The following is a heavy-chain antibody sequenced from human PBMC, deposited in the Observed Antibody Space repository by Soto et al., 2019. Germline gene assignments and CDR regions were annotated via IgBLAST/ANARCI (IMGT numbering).Heavy chain of an antibody. CDR2: ISAHNGNT. D-gene: IGHD1-1*01. CDR3: ARGRYGDY. CDR1: GYTFTSYG. J-gene: IGHJ4*02. V-gene: IGHV1-18*01. Sequence: QVHLVQSGAEVKKPGASVKVSCKASGYTFTSYGITWVRQAPGQGLEWMGWISAHNGNTDYAQKLQGRVIVTRDTYTSTAYMELRSLRSDDTAVYYCARGRYGDYWGQGALVTGSS.